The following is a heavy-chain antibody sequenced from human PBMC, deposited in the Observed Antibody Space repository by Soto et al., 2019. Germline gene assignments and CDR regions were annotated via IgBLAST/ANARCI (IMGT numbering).Heavy chain of an antibody. Sequence: EVQLVESGGDLVKPGGSLRLSCVASAFNFANGWMSWVRQAPGKGLEWVGRIKSKTDGGTADYAAPVKGRFTISRDDSQNTLYLHMDSLKTEDAALYHCSTDSGFYGLEIWGQGTTVTVSS. V-gene: IGHV3-15*01. CDR2: IKSKTDGGTA. CDR1: AFNFANGW. CDR3: STDSGFYGLEI. J-gene: IGHJ6*02. D-gene: IGHD1-26*01.